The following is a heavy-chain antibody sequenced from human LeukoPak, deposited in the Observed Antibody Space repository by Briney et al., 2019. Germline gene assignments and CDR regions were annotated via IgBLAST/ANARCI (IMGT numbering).Heavy chain of an antibody. V-gene: IGHV3-9*01. CDR2: ISWNSGSI. J-gene: IGHJ4*02. CDR1: GFTFDDYA. D-gene: IGHD4-23*01. Sequence: GGSLRLSCAASGFTFDDYAMPWVRQAPGKGLEWVSGISWNSGSIGYADSVKGRFTISRDNAKNSLYQQMNSLRAEDTAVYYCATVDYGGTYWGQGTLVTVSS. CDR3: ATVDYGGTY.